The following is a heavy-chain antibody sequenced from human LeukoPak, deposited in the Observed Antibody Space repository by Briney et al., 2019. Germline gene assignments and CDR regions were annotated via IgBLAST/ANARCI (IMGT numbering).Heavy chain of an antibody. CDR1: GLTVSSNY. CDR3: ARGSGSGWPLDF. V-gene: IGHV3-53*01. D-gene: IGHD6-19*01. J-gene: IGHJ4*02. CDR2: IYSGGST. Sequence: GESLRLSCAASGLTVSSNYMSWVRQAHGKGLEWVSMIYSGGSTYYADSVKGRFTISRDNSKNTLYLQMNSLRADDTAVYYCARGSGSGWPLDFWGQGTLVTVSS.